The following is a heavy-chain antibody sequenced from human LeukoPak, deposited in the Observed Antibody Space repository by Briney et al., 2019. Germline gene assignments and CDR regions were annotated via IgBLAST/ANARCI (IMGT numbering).Heavy chain of an antibody. CDR2: INPAGSET. D-gene: IGHD2-15*01. J-gene: IGHJ4*02. CDR1: GFSLSAYW. V-gene: IGHV3-7*01. Sequence: GGSLRLSCAASGFSLSAYWMTWVRQAPGTGLEWVANINPAGSETYYVDPVKGRFSISRDNAKNLVYLQMNSLRAEDTAVHHCARFGYVAAVDVWGQGTPVTVSS. CDR3: ARFGYVAAVDV.